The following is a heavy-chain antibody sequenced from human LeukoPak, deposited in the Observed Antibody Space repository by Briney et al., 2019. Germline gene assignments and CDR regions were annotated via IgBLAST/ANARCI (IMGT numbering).Heavy chain of an antibody. V-gene: IGHV1-18*01. Sequence: ASVKVSCKASGYTFTSHGITWVRQAPGQGLEWLGWISAYNGATNYAQRRQGRVTMTTDTSTNTAYMDLRSLRSDDTAVYYCARDRSSGSNYGDYWGQGTLVTVSS. CDR1: GYTFTSHG. J-gene: IGHJ4*02. CDR3: ARDRSSGSNYGDY. D-gene: IGHD1-26*01. CDR2: ISAYNGAT.